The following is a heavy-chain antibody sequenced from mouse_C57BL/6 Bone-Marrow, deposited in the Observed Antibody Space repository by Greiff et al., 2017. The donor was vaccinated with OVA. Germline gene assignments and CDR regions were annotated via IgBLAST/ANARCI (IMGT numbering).Heavy chain of an antibody. CDR2: ISNLAYSI. J-gene: IGHJ3*01. Sequence: DVHLVESGGGLVQPGGSLKLSCAASGFTFSDYGMAWVRQAPRKGPEWVAFISNLAYSIYYADTVTGRFTISRENAKNTLYLEMSSLRSEDTAMYYCASLITPGFDYWGQGTLVTVSA. V-gene: IGHV5-15*01. CDR3: ASLITPGFDY. CDR1: GFTFSDYG.